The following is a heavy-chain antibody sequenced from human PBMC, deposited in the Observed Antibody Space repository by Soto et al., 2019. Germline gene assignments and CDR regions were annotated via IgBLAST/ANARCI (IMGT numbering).Heavy chain of an antibody. D-gene: IGHD6-13*01. Sequence: EVQVVESGGGLVQPGGSLRLSCAASGFIFSRYWMSWVRQAPGKGLEWVANIKGDGSQKYYVDSVKGRFTISRDNAKNSVYLEMNNLRDEDTSGYFCLGDWGNSSWGDYWGLGSLVTVSS. CDR3: LGDWGNSSWGDY. V-gene: IGHV3-7*04. CDR1: GFIFSRYW. J-gene: IGHJ4*02. CDR2: IKGDGSQK.